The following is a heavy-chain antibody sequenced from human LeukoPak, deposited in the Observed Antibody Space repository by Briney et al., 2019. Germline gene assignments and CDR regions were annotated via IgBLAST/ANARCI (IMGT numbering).Heavy chain of an antibody. J-gene: IGHJ4*02. Sequence: PGGSLRLSCAASGFTFANYAMSWVRQAPGKGLEWVSTLSHSGGDTYYADSVKGRFAISRDNSRNTLYLQMNSLRAEDTAVYYCARDGDPGWGQGTLVTVSS. D-gene: IGHD7-27*01. CDR1: GFTFANYA. CDR3: ARDGDPG. V-gene: IGHV3-23*01. CDR2: LSHSGGDT.